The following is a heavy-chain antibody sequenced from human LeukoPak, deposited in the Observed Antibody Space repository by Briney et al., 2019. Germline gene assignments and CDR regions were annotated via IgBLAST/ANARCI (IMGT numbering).Heavy chain of an antibody. V-gene: IGHV4-59*01. CDR1: GGSITSYY. CDR2: IYYSGST. J-gene: IGHJ2*01. CDR3: ARRTDGFDL. Sequence: SETLSLTCTVSGGSITSYYWSWIRQPPGKGLEWIGYIYYSGSTNYNPSLKSRVTISVDTSKNQFSLKLSSVTAADTAVYYCARRTDGFDLWGRGTLVTVSS. D-gene: IGHD5-24*01.